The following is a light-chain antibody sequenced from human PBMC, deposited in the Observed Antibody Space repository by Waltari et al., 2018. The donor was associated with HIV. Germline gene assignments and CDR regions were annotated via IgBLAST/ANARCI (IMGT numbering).Light chain of an antibody. Sequence: DIQMTQSPSSLSASVGDRFTVTCRANHTISRFLNWYQHKPGKAPNLLISSASNLHSGVPSRFGGSGSGTDFALTISSLQPEDFAVYYCQQTYSGPWTFGQGTKIDIK. J-gene: IGKJ1*01. V-gene: IGKV1-39*01. CDR1: HTISRF. CDR3: QQTYSGPWT. CDR2: SAS.